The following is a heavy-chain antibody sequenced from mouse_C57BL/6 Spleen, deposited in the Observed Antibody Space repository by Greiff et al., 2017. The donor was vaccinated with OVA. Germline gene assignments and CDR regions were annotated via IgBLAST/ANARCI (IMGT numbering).Heavy chain of an antibody. Sequence: QVQLQQSGAELVRPGASVTLSCKASGYTFTDYEMHWVKQTPVHGLEWIGAIDPATGGTAYNQQFKGKAILTADNSSSTAYMELRSLTSEDSAVYYCTRLSLYYYGSSYSAWFAYWGQGTLVTVSA. D-gene: IGHD1-1*01. CDR2: IDPATGGT. CDR3: TRLSLYYYGSSYSAWFAY. V-gene: IGHV1-15*01. CDR1: GYTFTDYE. J-gene: IGHJ3*01.